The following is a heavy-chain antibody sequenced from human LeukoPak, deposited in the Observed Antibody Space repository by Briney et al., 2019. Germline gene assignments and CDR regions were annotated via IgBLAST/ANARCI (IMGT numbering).Heavy chain of an antibody. CDR1: GFTFSSYA. D-gene: IGHD1-26*01. Sequence: HAGGSLRLSCAASGFTFSSYAMSWVRQAPGKGLEWVANIKQDGSQQYYVDSVKGRFTISRDNTKNSLYLQMNSLRAEDTAVYYCARDSVELRSGIYSWAGAFDVWGQGTMATVSS. CDR3: ARDSVELRSGIYSWAGAFDV. V-gene: IGHV3-7*01. J-gene: IGHJ3*01. CDR2: IKQDGSQQ.